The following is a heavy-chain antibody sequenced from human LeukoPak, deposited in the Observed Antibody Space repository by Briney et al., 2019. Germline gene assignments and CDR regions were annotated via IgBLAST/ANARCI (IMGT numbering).Heavy chain of an antibody. D-gene: IGHD5-18*01. CDR3: AKVRYTYGPFYDF. Sequence: GGSLRLSCAGSGFTFSNSDMSWVRQAPGKGLEWAATINTSGGTTYYADSVKGQFTISRDNSRNTLYLQMNSLRAEDTAVYYCAKVRYTYGPFYDFWGQGTLVTVSS. V-gene: IGHV3-23*01. CDR2: INTSGGTT. J-gene: IGHJ4*02. CDR1: GFTFSNSD.